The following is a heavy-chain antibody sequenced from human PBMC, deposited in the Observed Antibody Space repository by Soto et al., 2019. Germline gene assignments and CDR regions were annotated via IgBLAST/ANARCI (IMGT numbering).Heavy chain of an antibody. CDR3: ARSTHGYSYGFYYYYYGMDV. CDR2: IYYSGST. D-gene: IGHD5-18*01. Sequence: SSETLSLTCTVSGGSISSSSYYWGWIRQPPGKGLEWIGSIYYSGSTYYNPSLKSRVTISVDTSKNQFSLKLSSVTAADTAVYCCARSTHGYSYGFYYYYYGMDVWGQGTTVTVSS. V-gene: IGHV4-39*01. J-gene: IGHJ6*02. CDR1: GGSISSSSYY.